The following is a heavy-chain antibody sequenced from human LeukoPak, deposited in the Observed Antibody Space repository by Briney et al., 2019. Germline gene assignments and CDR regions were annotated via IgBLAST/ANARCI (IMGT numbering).Heavy chain of an antibody. J-gene: IGHJ4*02. CDR1: GFTFNSYT. D-gene: IGHD3-10*01. CDR2: ISSSSIYI. CDR3: AKNEGRGVTNPNLFDY. Sequence: GGSLRLPCAASGFTFNSYTMNWVRQAPGKGLEWVSSISSSSIYIYYADSVKGRFTISRDNSKNTVYLQMNSLRAEDTAVYYCAKNEGRGVTNPNLFDYWGQGTLVTVSS. V-gene: IGHV3-21*04.